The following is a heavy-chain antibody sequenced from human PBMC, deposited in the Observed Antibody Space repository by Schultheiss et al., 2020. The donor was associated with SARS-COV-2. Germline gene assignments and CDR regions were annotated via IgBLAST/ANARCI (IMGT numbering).Heavy chain of an antibody. V-gene: IGHV3-9*01. CDR1: GFTFDDYA. Sequence: GGSLRLSCAASGFTFDDYALHWVRQGPGKGLEWVSGISWNSDRIDYADSVKGRFTISRDNAKNSLYLQMNSLRAEDTALYYCAKDVAAAGRLGYYYYGMDVWGQGTTVTVSS. CDR2: ISWNSDRI. J-gene: IGHJ6*02. D-gene: IGHD6-13*01. CDR3: AKDVAAAGRLGYYYYGMDV.